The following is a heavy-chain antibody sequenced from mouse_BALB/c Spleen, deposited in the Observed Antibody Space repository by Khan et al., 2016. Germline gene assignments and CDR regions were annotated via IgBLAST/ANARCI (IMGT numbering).Heavy chain of an antibody. CDR1: GFNIKDTY. Sequence: VQLQQSGAELVKPGASVKLSCTASGFNIKDTYMHWVKQRPEQGLEWIGRIDPANGNTKYDPKFQGKATITADTSTNTAYLQLRCLTSEDTAVYYCATVYYAYDDAMDYWGQGTSVTVSS. CDR2: IDPANGNT. CDR3: ATVYYAYDDAMDY. J-gene: IGHJ4*01. D-gene: IGHD2-2*01. V-gene: IGHV14-3*02.